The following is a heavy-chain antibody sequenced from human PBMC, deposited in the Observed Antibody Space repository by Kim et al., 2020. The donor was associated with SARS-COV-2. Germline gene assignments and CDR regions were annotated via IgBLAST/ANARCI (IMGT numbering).Heavy chain of an antibody. Sequence: GGSLRLSCAASGFTFDDYAMHWVRQAPGKGLEWVSGISWNSGSIGYADSVKGRFTISRDNAKNSLYLQMNSLRAEDTALYYCAKQGIAAATDAFDIWGQG. CDR1: GFTFDDYA. CDR3: AKQGIAAATDAFDI. V-gene: IGHV3-9*01. D-gene: IGHD6-13*01. J-gene: IGHJ3*02. CDR2: ISWNSGSI.